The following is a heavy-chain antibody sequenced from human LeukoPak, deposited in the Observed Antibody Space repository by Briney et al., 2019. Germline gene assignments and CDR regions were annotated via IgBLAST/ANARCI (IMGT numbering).Heavy chain of an antibody. CDR3: ARDLVDPIAAAGTWVFDY. CDR1: GFTFSSYN. V-gene: IGHV3-21*01. Sequence: PGGALRLSCAASGFTFSSYNMNWVRQAPGKGLEWVSSISSSSSYIYYADSVKGRFTISRDNAKNSLYLQMNSLRAEDTAVYYCARDLVDPIAAAGTWVFDYWGQGTLVTVSS. D-gene: IGHD6-13*01. J-gene: IGHJ4*02. CDR2: ISSSSSYI.